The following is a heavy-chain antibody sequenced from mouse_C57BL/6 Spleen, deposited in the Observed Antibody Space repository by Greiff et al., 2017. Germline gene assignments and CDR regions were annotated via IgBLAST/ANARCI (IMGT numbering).Heavy chain of an antibody. CDR1: GYSITSGYY. Sequence: EVKLQESGPGLVKPSQSLSLTCSVTGYSITSGYYWNWIRQFPGNKLEWMGYISYDGSNNYNPPLKNRISITRDTSKNQFFLKLNSVTTEDTATYYCAREGEYYGSSSFAYWGQGTLVTVSA. CDR2: ISYDGSN. J-gene: IGHJ3*01. D-gene: IGHD1-1*01. CDR3: AREGEYYGSSSFAY. V-gene: IGHV3-6*01.